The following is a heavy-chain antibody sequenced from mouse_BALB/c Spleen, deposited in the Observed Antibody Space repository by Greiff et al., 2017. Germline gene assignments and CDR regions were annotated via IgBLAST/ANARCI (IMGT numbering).Heavy chain of an antibody. D-gene: IGHD2-1*01. CDR3: ARGTYGNHNRWDY. Sequence: EVKLVESGPGLVKPSQSLSLTCTVTGYSITSDYAWNWIRQFPGNKLEWMGYISYSGSTSYNPSLKSRISITRDTSKNQFFLQLNSVTTEDTATYYCARGTYGNHNRWDYWGQGTTLTVSS. J-gene: IGHJ2*01. CDR2: ISYSGST. CDR1: GYSITSDYA. V-gene: IGHV3-2*02.